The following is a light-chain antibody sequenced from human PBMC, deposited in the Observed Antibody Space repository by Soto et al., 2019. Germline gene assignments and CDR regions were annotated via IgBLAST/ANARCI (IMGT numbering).Light chain of an antibody. J-gene: IGLJ2*01. CDR2: LNSDGSH. Sequence: PVLTQSPSASASLGASVKLTCTLSSGHSSYAIAWHQQQPEKGPRYLMKLNSDGSHSKGDGIPDRFSGSSSGAERYLTNSSLQSEDEADYYCQTWGTGSVVFGGGTQLTVL. V-gene: IGLV4-69*01. CDR1: SGHSSYA. CDR3: QTWGTGSVV.